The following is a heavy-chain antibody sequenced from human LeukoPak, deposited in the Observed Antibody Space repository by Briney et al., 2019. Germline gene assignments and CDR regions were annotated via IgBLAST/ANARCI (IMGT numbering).Heavy chain of an antibody. CDR3: AKASVTTAVLFDS. Sequence: SETLSLTCTVSGGSISSYFWNWIRQPPGQRLQWIGYMSNTGITKYNPSLKSRVTISADTSKNQFSLNLNSMTAADTAVYYCAKASVTTAVLFDSWGQGTLVAVSS. J-gene: IGHJ4*02. D-gene: IGHD4-23*01. CDR1: GGSISSYF. CDR2: MSNTGIT. V-gene: IGHV4-59*03.